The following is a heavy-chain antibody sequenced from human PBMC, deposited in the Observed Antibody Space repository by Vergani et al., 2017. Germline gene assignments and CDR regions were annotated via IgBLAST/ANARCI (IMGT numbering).Heavy chain of an antibody. CDR2: ISYDGSNK. D-gene: IGHD1-26*01. J-gene: IGHJ4*02. CDR1: GFTFSSYG. CDR3: AKDASSGSYGC. V-gene: IGHV3-30*18. Sequence: QVQLVESGGGVVQPGRSLRLSCAASGFTFSSYGMHWVRQAPGKGLEWVAVISYDGSNKYYADSVKGRFTISRYNSKNTLYLKMNSLRAEDTAVYYCAKDASSGSYGCWGQGTLVTVSS.